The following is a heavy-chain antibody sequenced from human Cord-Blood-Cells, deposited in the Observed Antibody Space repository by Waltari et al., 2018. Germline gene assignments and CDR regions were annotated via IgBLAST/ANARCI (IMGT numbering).Heavy chain of an antibody. J-gene: IGHJ4*02. CDR3: ASGLLGANSALIN. V-gene: IGHV1-69*01. CDR1: GGTFSSYA. CDR2: IVTMFGTA. Sequence: QVQLVQSGAEVKKPGSSVKVSCKASGGTFSSYAISWVRQAPGQGLEWMGGIVTMFGTANYAQKFQGRGTITAYESTSTAYMELSSLRSEDTAVYYCASGLLGANSALINWGQGTLVTVSS. D-gene: IGHD2-8*02.